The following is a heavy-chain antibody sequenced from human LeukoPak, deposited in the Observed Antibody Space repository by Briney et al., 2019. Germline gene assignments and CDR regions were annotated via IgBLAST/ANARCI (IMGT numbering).Heavy chain of an antibody. CDR3: ARGHSSSWYRDDY. Sequence: SETLSLTCTVSGGSISSYYWSWIRQPPGKGLEWIGYIYYSGSTNYNPSLKSRVTISVDTSKNQFSLKLSSVTAADTAVYYCARGHSSSWYRDDYWGQGTLVTVSS. CDR1: GGSISSYY. D-gene: IGHD6-13*01. CDR2: IYYSGST. J-gene: IGHJ4*02. V-gene: IGHV4-59*08.